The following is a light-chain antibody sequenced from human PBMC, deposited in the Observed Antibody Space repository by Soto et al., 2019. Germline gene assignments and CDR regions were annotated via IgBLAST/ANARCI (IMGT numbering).Light chain of an antibody. J-gene: IGKJ2*01. Sequence: DIVMTQSPLSLPVSPGEPASISCRSSQSLLHNNGYNYLDWYLQKPGQSPQLLIYLGSNRASGVPDRFRGSGSGADFTLKISRVEAEDVGVYYCMQALQAPLYTFGNGTKLEIK. V-gene: IGKV2-28*01. CDR3: MQALQAPLYT. CDR1: QSLLHNNGYNY. CDR2: LGS.